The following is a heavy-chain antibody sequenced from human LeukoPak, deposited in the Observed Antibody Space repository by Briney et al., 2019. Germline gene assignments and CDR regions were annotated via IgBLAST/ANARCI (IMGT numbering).Heavy chain of an antibody. J-gene: IGHJ4*02. D-gene: IGHD1-26*01. V-gene: IGHV1-8*03. Sequence: GASVKVSCKASGYTFTSYDINWVRQATGQGLEWMGWMNPNSGNTGYAQKFQGRVTITRNTSISTAYMELSSLRAEDTAVYYCARTGLDIVGATTFFDYWGQGTLVTVSS. CDR2: MNPNSGNT. CDR3: ARTGLDIVGATTFFDY. CDR1: GYTFTSYD.